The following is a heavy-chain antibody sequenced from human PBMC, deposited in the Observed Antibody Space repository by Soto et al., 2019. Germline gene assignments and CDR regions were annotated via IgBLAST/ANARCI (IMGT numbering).Heavy chain of an antibody. CDR1: GGSFSGYY. D-gene: IGHD2-2*01. V-gene: IGHV4-34*01. Sequence: PSETLSLTCAVYGGSFSGYYWSWIRQPPGKGLEWMGEINHSGSTNYNPSLKSRVTISVDTSKNQFSLKLSSVTAADTAVYYCARGSCSSTSCYSSFCGGYYMDVWGKGTTVTVSS. CDR3: ARGSCSSTSCYSSFCGGYYMDV. J-gene: IGHJ6*03. CDR2: INHSGST.